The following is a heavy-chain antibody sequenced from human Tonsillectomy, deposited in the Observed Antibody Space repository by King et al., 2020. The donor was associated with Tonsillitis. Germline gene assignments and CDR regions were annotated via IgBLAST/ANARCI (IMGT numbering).Heavy chain of an antibody. Sequence: VQLQESGPGLLKPSETLSLTCTVSGGSIISYHWSWIRQPAGKGLEWIVRIYTSGTTNYNPSLKIRVTMSVDTSKNQFSRKLGSVTAADTAVYYCARGIVLRFLELFDYWGQGTLVTVSS. D-gene: IGHD3-3*01. V-gene: IGHV4-4*07. CDR1: GGSIISYH. J-gene: IGHJ4*02. CDR2: IYTSGTT. CDR3: ARGIVLRFLELFDY.